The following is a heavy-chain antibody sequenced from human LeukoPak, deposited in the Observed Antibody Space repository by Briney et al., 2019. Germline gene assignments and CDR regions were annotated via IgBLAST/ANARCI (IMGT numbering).Heavy chain of an antibody. CDR3: ARIEEYGVATPY. J-gene: IGHJ4*02. CDR2: INAGNGNT. Sequence: ASVKVSCKASGYTSTSYAMHWVRQAPGQRLEWMGWINAGNGNTKYSQKFQGRVTITRDASASTAYMELSGLRSEDTAVYYCARIEEYGVATPYWGQGTLVTVSS. V-gene: IGHV1-3*01. D-gene: IGHD5-12*01. CDR1: GYTSTSYA.